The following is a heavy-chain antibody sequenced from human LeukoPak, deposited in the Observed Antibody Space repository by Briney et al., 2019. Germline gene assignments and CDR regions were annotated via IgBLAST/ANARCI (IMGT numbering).Heavy chain of an antibody. J-gene: IGHJ6*03. V-gene: IGHV1-8*03. CDR2: MNPNSGNT. CDR3: ARGVSGYYYYYMDV. CDR1: GYTFTRYD. Sequence: ASVKVSCKASGYTFTRYDINWVRQATGQGLEWMGWMNPNSGNTGYAQKFQGRVTITRNTSISTAYMELSSLRSEDTAVYYCARGVSGYYYYYMDVWGKGTTVTVSS. D-gene: IGHD3-10*01.